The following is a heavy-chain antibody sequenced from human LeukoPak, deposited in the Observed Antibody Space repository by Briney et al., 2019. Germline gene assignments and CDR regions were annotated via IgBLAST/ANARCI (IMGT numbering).Heavy chain of an antibody. CDR3: ARGVVVIGNWFDP. Sequence: GASVKVSCKASGYTFTGYYMHWVRQAPGQGLEWMGWINPNSGGTNYAQKFQGRVTITADESTSTAYMELSSLRSEDTAVYYCARGVVVIGNWFDPWGQGTLVTVSS. D-gene: IGHD2-21*01. CDR1: GYTFTGYY. J-gene: IGHJ5*02. V-gene: IGHV1-2*02. CDR2: INPNSGGT.